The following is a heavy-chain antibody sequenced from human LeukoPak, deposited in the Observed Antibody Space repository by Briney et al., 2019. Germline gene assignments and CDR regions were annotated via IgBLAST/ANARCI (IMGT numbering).Heavy chain of an antibody. V-gene: IGHV3-30*03. D-gene: IGHD3-10*01. CDR2: ISYDGSNK. CDR1: GFTFSSYG. J-gene: IGHJ4*02. Sequence: PGGSLRLSCAASGFTFSSYGMHWVRQAPGKGLEWVAVISYDGSNKYYADSVKGRFTISRDNSKNTLYLQMNSLRAEDTAVYYCARDWLGYFDYWGQGTLVTVSS. CDR3: ARDWLGYFDY.